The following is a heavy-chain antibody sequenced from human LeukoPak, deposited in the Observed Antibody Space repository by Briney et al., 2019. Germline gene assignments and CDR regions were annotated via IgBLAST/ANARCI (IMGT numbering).Heavy chain of an antibody. CDR3: AREKVLWTDYWFDP. Sequence: GGSLRLSCAASGFTFSSYWMSWVRQAPGKGLEWVANIKQDGSEKYYVDSVKGRFTISRDNAKNSLYLQMNSLRAEDTAVYYCAREKVLWTDYWFDPWGQGTLVTVSS. CDR2: IKQDGSEK. J-gene: IGHJ5*02. V-gene: IGHV3-7*01. CDR1: GFTFSSYW. D-gene: IGHD3/OR15-3a*01.